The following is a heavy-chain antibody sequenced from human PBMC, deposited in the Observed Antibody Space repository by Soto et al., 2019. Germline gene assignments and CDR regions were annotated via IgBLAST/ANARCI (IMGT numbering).Heavy chain of an antibody. Sequence: VQLVESGGGVVQPGRSLRLSCAASGFTFSSYAMHWVRQAPGKGLEWVAVISYDGSNKYYADSVKGRFTISRDNSKTTLYLQMNSLRAEDTAVYYCARDVNIAAAGFDYWGQGTLVTVSS. V-gene: IGHV3-30-3*01. J-gene: IGHJ4*02. CDR2: ISYDGSNK. CDR1: GFTFSSYA. CDR3: ARDVNIAAAGFDY. D-gene: IGHD6-13*01.